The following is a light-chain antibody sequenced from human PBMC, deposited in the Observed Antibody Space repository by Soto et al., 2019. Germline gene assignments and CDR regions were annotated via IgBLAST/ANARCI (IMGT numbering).Light chain of an antibody. V-gene: IGLV2-14*01. CDR1: SSDVGGYNY. CDR3: SSYTITTALV. CDR2: EVN. Sequence: QSALTQPASVSGSPGQSITISCTGTSSDVGGYNYVSWYHQHPGKAPKLMIYEVNNRPSGVSNRFSGSKSGNTASLTISGLQAEDEADYYCSSYTITTALVFGTGTKLTVL. J-gene: IGLJ1*01.